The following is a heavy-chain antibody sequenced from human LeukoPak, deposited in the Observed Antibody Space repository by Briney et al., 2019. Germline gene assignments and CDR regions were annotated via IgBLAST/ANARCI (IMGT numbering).Heavy chain of an antibody. J-gene: IGHJ4*02. CDR3: VQVFSADTFPFDY. V-gene: IGHV3-23*01. CDR2: ISISGGGT. CDR1: GFTFSSSG. D-gene: IGHD1-1*01. Sequence: GGSLRLSCAASGFTFSSSGMSWVRQAPGRGLEWISTISISGGGTYYADSVKGRFTISRDNSRNTLYLDMNSVRAEDAAVYYCVQVFSADTFPFDYWGQGTQVTVSS.